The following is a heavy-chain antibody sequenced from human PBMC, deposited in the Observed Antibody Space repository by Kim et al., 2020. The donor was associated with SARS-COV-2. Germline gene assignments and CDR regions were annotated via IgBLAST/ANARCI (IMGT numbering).Heavy chain of an antibody. CDR3: AKASWWRHWVPYNSRAFDI. CDR2: ISGDGGST. V-gene: IGHV3-43*02. CDR1: GFTFDDYA. D-gene: IGHD1-1*01. Sequence: GGSLRLSCAASGFTFDDYAMHWVRQAPGKGLEWVSLISGDGGSTYYADSVKGRFTISRDNSKNSLYLQMNSLRTEDTALYYCAKASWWRHWVPYNSRAFDIWGQGTMVTVSS. J-gene: IGHJ3*02.